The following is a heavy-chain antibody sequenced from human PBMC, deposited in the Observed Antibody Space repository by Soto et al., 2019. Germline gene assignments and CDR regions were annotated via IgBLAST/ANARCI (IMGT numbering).Heavy chain of an antibody. CDR1: GFTFNTFE. V-gene: IGHV3-23*01. CDR2: ISDDSSRT. D-gene: IGHD2-15*01. CDR3: AKALGYCSGGSCYPPGYYYGMDV. J-gene: IGHJ6*02. Sequence: GGSLRLSCAAPGFTFNTFEMSWVRQAPGRGLEWVSFISDDSSRTYYADAVKGRFTISRDNSKNTLYLHMNSLGAEDTAVYYCAKALGYCSGGSCYPPGYYYGMDVWGQGTTVTVSS.